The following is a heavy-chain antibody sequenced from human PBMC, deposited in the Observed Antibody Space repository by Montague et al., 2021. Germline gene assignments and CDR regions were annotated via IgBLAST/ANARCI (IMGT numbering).Heavy chain of an antibody. D-gene: IGHD1-14*01. V-gene: IGHV4-59*01. CDR2: IYYSRRT. CDR3: AVTNPYYGMDV. Sequence: SETLSLTCSVSGASISDYYWSWIRQPPGKGLEWIGYIYYSRRTNYNPSLKSRVTISVDTSKNQFSLKVSSVTAADTAFYYCAVTNPYYGMDVWGQGTTVTVSS. J-gene: IGHJ6*02. CDR1: GASISDYY.